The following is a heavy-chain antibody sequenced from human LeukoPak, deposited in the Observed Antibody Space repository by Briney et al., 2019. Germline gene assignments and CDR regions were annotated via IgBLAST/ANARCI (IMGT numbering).Heavy chain of an antibody. CDR3: ARVRASDAFDI. J-gene: IGHJ3*02. CDR2: IYSGGST. Sequence: GGSLRLSCAASGFTVSSNYMSWVRQAPGKGLEWVSVIYSGGSTYYADSVKGRFTISRDNSKNTLYLQMNSLRAEDTAVYYCARVRASDAFDIWGQGTMVTVSS. V-gene: IGHV3-53*01. CDR1: GFTVSSNY.